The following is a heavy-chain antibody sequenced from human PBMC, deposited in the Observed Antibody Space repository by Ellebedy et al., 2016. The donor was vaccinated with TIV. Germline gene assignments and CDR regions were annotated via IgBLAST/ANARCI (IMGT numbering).Heavy chain of an antibody. D-gene: IGHD4-23*01. CDR2: INQDGSQV. CDR3: ARTLAFGVNSALGY. V-gene: IGHV3-7*01. CDR1: GFTFRNYW. Sequence: GGSLRLXXATSGFTFRNYWMTWVRQAPGKGLECVATINQDGSQVFYLDSVKGRFTISRDNANNSLYLQMNSLRAEDTAVYYCARTLAFGVNSALGYWGQGTLVTVSS. J-gene: IGHJ4*02.